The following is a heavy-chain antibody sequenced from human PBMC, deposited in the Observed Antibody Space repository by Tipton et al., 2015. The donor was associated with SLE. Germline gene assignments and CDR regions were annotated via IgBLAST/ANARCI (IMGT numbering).Heavy chain of an antibody. J-gene: IGHJ4*02. D-gene: IGHD6-13*01. CDR1: GGSISSSSYY. CDR3: ARDADSSSWYYFDY. V-gene: IGHV4-61*01. CDR2: IYYSGST. Sequence: GLVKPSETLSLTCTVSGGSISSSSYYWGWIRQPPGKGLEWIGYIYYSGSTNYNPSLKSRVTISVDTSKNQFSLKLSSVTAADTAVYYCARDADSSSWYYFDYWGQGTLVTVSS.